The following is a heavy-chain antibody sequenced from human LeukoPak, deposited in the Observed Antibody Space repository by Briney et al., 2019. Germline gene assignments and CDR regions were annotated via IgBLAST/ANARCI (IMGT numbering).Heavy chain of an antibody. V-gene: IGHV1-18*01. CDR1: GYTFTSFG. CDR2: ISAYNCNT. D-gene: IGHD3-9*01. Sequence: ASVKVSYKASGYTFTSFGISWVGQAPGQGLEGMGWISAYNCNTNHAQQPQGRVTMTTDTSTSTAYMELRSLRSDAKAVYYCARWRGAEAHFGWLSVYQDAFDIWGQGTMVTVSS. CDR3: ARWRGAEAHFGWLSVYQDAFDI. J-gene: IGHJ3*02.